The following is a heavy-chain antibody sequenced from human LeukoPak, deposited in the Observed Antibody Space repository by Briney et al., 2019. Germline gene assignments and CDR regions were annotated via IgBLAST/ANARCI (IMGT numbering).Heavy chain of an antibody. V-gene: IGHV1-18*01. Sequence: ASVKVCCKASGYTFTSYGISWVRQAPGQGLEWMGWISAYNGNTNYEQKLQGRVTMTTDTTTSTAYMELRSLRSDDTAVYYCARVKFGVTVTTFWVGYYYGMDVWGQGNTVTVSS. CDR1: GYTFTSYG. CDR3: ARVKFGVTVTTFWVGYYYGMDV. J-gene: IGHJ6*02. CDR2: ISAYNGNT. D-gene: IGHD4-17*01.